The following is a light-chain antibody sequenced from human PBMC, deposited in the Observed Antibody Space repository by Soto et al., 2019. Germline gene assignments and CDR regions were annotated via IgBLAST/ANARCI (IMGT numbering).Light chain of an antibody. Sequence: QSVLTQPASVSGSPGQSITISCTGTSSDIGVYNYVSWYQQHPGKAPKLVICEVSNRPSGVSSRFSGSKSGNTASLTISGLRAEDDADYYCTSFTTTNIWVFGGGTKLTVL. V-gene: IGLV2-14*01. J-gene: IGLJ3*02. CDR3: TSFTTTNIWV. CDR2: EVS. CDR1: SSDIGVYNY.